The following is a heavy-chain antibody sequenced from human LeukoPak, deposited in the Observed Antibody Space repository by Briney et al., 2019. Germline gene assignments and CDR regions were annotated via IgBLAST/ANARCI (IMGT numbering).Heavy chain of an antibody. Sequence: GGSLILSCAASGFTFSSYEMNCVRQAPGKGLEWVSYISNSGSTIYYAGSVKGRFTISRDNAKNSLYLQMDSLRAEDTAVYYCARGFTGWVTSPIDYWGQGTLVTVSS. D-gene: IGHD2-2*01. J-gene: IGHJ4*02. CDR2: ISNSGSTI. V-gene: IGHV3-48*03. CDR3: ARGFTGWVTSPIDY. CDR1: GFTFSSYE.